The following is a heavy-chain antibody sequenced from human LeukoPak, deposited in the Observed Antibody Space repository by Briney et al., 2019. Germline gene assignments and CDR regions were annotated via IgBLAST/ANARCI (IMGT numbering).Heavy chain of an antibody. J-gene: IGHJ4*02. V-gene: IGHV4-38-2*02. CDR1: GGSISSYY. CDR3: ARDNIVVVAATKAYYFDY. Sequence: SETLSLTCTVSGGSISSYYWSWIRQPPGKGLEWIGSIYHSGSTYYNPSLKSRVTISVDTSKNQFSLKLSSVTAADTAVYYCARDNIVVVAATKAYYFDYWGQGTLVTVSS. CDR2: IYHSGST. D-gene: IGHD2-15*01.